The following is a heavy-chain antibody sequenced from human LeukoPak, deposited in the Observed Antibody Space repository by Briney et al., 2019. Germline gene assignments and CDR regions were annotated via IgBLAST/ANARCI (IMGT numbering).Heavy chain of an antibody. CDR3: ARLYCSGGSCYKGAGDY. V-gene: IGHV3-48*01. CDR1: GLTFSSYS. D-gene: IGHD2-15*01. CDR2: INSSSSTI. J-gene: IGHJ4*02. Sequence: GGSLRLSCAGSGLTFSSYSMNWVGQARGKGLEWVAYINSSSSTIYYAVSVKGRFTISRDNAKNSLYLQMNSLRAEDTAVYYCARLYCSGGSCYKGAGDYWGQGTLVTVSS.